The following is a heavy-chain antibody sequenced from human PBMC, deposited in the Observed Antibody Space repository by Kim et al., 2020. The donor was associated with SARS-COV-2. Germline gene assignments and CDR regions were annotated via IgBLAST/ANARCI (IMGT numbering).Heavy chain of an antibody. CDR3: ARGIVTRLDI. D-gene: IGHD3-16*02. J-gene: IGHJ3*02. CDR1: GGSISSYY. V-gene: IGHV4-59*01. CDR2: IYYSGST. Sequence: SETLSLTCTVSGGSISSYYWSWIRQPPGKGLEWIGYIYYSGSTNYNPSLKSRVTISVDTSKNQFSLKLSSVTAAETAVYYCARGIVTRLDIWGQGTMVTVSS.